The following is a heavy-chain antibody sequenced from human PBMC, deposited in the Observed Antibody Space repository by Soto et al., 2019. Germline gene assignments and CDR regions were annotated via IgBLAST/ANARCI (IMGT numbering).Heavy chain of an antibody. CDR2: IWYDGSNK. D-gene: IGHD6-13*01. V-gene: IGHV3-33*01. CDR1: GFTFSSYG. Sequence: GSLRLSCAASGFTFSSYGMHWVRQAPGKGLEWVAVIWYDGSNKYYADSVKGRFTISRDNSKNTLYLQMNSLRAEDTAVYYCARGPYSSSWYSAWFDPWGQGTLVTVSS. J-gene: IGHJ5*02. CDR3: ARGPYSSSWYSAWFDP.